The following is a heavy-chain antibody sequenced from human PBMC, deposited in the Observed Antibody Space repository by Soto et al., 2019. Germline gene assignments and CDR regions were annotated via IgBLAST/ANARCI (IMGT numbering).Heavy chain of an antibody. CDR3: ASGVLRFLEWPPYYYYGKDV. CDR1: GYSFTSYA. D-gene: IGHD3-3*01. J-gene: IGHJ6*02. V-gene: IGHV1-3*01. Sequence: GASVKVSCKASGYSFTSYAMHWVRQAPGQRLEWMGWINAGNGNTKYSQKFQGRVTITRDTSASTAYMELSSLRSEDTAVYYCASGVLRFLEWPPYYYYGKDVWGQGTTVTVSS. CDR2: INAGNGNT.